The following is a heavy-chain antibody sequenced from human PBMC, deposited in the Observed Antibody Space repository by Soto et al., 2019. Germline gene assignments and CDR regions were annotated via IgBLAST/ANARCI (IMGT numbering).Heavy chain of an antibody. CDR1: GFTFSSFA. CDR3: AKTRGAMIYSISVYGMDV. CDR2: ISGSADST. Sequence: EVQLLESGGGLVQPGGSLRLSCAASGFTFSSFALNWVRQAPGKGLEWVSIISGSADSTFYADSVKGRFTISRDNSKNMLYRQINSLRAEDTAVYYLAKTRGAMIYSISVYGMDVWGQGTTVTVSS. V-gene: IGHV3-23*01. D-gene: IGHD3-22*01. J-gene: IGHJ6*02.